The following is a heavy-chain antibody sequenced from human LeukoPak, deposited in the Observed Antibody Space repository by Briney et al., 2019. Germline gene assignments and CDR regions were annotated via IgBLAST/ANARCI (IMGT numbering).Heavy chain of an antibody. V-gene: IGHV3-15*01. J-gene: IGHJ4*02. D-gene: IGHD2-2*01. Sequence: PGGSLRLSCAASGFTFSNAWMSWVRQAPGKGLEWVGRIKSKTDGGTTDYAAPVKGRFTISRDDSKNTLYLQMNSLTTEDTAVYYCTTEFSSTSWHPPTDHWGQGTLVTVSS. CDR3: TTEFSSTSWHPPTDH. CDR2: IKSKTDGGTT. CDR1: GFTFSNAW.